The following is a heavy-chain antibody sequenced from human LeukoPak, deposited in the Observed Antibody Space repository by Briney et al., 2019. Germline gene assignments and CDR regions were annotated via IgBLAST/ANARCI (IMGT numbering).Heavy chain of an antibody. D-gene: IGHD6-13*01. CDR1: GFTFSSYG. CDR2: IWYDGSNK. Sequence: PGGSLRLSCAASGFTFSSYGMHWVRQAPGKGLEWVAVIWYDGSNKYYADSVKGRFTISRDNSKNTLYLQMNSLRAEDTAVYYCARGPQYSSSYYFDYWGQGILVTVSS. J-gene: IGHJ4*02. V-gene: IGHV3-33*01. CDR3: ARGPQYSSSYYFDY.